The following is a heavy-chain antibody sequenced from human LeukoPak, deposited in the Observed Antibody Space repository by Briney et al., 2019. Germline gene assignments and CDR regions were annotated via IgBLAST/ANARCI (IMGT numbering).Heavy chain of an antibody. CDR2: IKQDGSEK. J-gene: IGHJ4*02. D-gene: IGHD6-19*01. CDR1: GFTFSASW. V-gene: IGHV3-7*05. Sequence: GGSLRLSCAASGFTFSASWMSWVRQAPGKGLEWVANIKQDGSEKYYVDSVKGRFTISRDNAENSLYLQMNSLRAEDTAVYHCARDWAGPFDYWGQGTLVTVSS. CDR3: ARDWAGPFDY.